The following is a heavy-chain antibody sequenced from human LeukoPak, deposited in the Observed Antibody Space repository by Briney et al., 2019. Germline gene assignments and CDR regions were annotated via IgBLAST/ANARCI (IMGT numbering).Heavy chain of an antibody. D-gene: IGHD4-17*01. J-gene: IGHJ4*02. Sequence: PSETLSLTCAVYGGSLSGYYWSWIRQPPGKGLEWIGEINHSGSTNYNPSLKSRVTISVDTSKNQFSLKLSSVTAADTAVYYCARRGYGDPIDYWGQGTLVTVSS. CDR1: GGSLSGYY. CDR2: INHSGST. CDR3: ARRGYGDPIDY. V-gene: IGHV4-34*01.